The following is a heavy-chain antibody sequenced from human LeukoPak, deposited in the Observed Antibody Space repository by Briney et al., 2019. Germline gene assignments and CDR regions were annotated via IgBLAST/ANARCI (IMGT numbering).Heavy chain of an antibody. CDR1: GFTFSSYA. D-gene: IGHD6-13*01. J-gene: IGHJ3*02. CDR3: ARVWPSEWQHLPDYDAVDI. V-gene: IGHV3-23*01. CDR2: ISGSGGNT. Sequence: GGSLRLSCAASGFTFSSYAMSWVRQPPGKGLNWVSSISGSGGNTSYADSVKGRFTISRDNSKNTLYLQMNGLRAEDTSVYYSARVWPSEWQHLPDYDAVDIWGQGTMVTVSS.